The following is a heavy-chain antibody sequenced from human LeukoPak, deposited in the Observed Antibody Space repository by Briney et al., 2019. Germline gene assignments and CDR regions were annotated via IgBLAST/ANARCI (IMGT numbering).Heavy chain of an antibody. CDR2: IYYSGST. D-gene: IGHD2-15*01. CDR3: ARGLVDDYYYGMDV. J-gene: IGHJ6*02. Sequence: SETLSLTCTVSGGSISSYYWSWIRQPPGKGLEWIGYIYYSGSTNYNPSLKSRVTISVDTSKNQFSLKLSSVTAADTAVYYCARGLVDDYYYGMDVRGQGTTVTVSS. CDR1: GGSISSYY. V-gene: IGHV4-59*12.